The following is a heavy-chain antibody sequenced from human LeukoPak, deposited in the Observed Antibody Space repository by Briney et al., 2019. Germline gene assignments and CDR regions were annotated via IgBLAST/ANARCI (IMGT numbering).Heavy chain of an antibody. Sequence: PGGSLRLSCAASGFTFSNYWMHWVRQAPGKGLEYVSAISSNGGTTHYANSVKARFTISRDNSKNTLYLQMGSLRAEDMAVYYCVTTSRYNTAWYEVDYWGQGTLVTVSS. CDR2: ISSNGGTT. J-gene: IGHJ4*02. V-gene: IGHV3-64*01. CDR3: VTTSRYNTAWYEVDY. D-gene: IGHD6-19*01. CDR1: GFTFSNYW.